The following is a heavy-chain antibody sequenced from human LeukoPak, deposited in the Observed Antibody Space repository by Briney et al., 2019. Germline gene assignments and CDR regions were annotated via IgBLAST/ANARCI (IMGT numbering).Heavy chain of an antibody. CDR3: ARGPTYYYGSGSFYGMDV. V-gene: IGHV3-30*03. CDR2: ISYDGSNK. J-gene: IGHJ6*02. CDR1: GFTFSSYG. D-gene: IGHD3-10*01. Sequence: GRSLRLSCAASGFTFSSYGMHWVRQAPGKGLEWVAVISYDGSNKYYADSVKGRFTISRDNSKNTLYLQMNSLRAEDTAVYYCARGPTYYYGSGSFYGMDVWGQGTTVTVSS.